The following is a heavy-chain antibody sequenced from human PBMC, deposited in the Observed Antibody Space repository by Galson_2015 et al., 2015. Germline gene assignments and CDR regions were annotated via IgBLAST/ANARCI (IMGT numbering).Heavy chain of an antibody. Sequence: SLRLSCAASGFTFSSYAMHWVRQAPGKGLEWVAVISYDGSNKYYADSVKGRFTISRDNSKNTLYLQMNSLRAEDTAVYYCARGGYGGKPGYYYGMDVWGQGTTVTVSS. D-gene: IGHD4-23*01. CDR2: ISYDGSNK. CDR3: ARGGYGGKPGYYYGMDV. V-gene: IGHV3-30-3*01. CDR1: GFTFSSYA. J-gene: IGHJ6*02.